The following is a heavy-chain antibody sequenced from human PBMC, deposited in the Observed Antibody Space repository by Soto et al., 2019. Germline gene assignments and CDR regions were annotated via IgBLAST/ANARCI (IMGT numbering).Heavy chain of an antibody. J-gene: IGHJ4*02. CDR3: AKAKGGSYPPSDD. CDR1: GFTFSSYG. CDR2: ISYDGSNK. Sequence: QVQLVESGGGVVQPGRSLRLSCAASGFTFSSYGMHWVRQAPGKGLEWVAVISYDGSNKYYADSVKGRFTISRDNSKNPLYLQMNSLRAEETAVYYCAKAKGGSYPPSDDGGQGTLVTVSS. V-gene: IGHV3-30*18. D-gene: IGHD1-26*01.